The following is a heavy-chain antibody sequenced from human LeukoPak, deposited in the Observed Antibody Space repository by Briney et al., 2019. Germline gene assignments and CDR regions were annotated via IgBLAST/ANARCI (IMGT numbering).Heavy chain of an antibody. CDR1: GFTFNTFN. D-gene: IGHD3-9*01. CDR2: ITSGGDYI. V-gene: IGHV3-21*01. CDR3: ARGHYDVLAASYKWTPDY. Sequence: GGSLRLSCXXSGFTFNTFNMNWVRQAPGKGLEWVSSITSGGDYIYYADSVKGRFTTSRDNAKNSLSLQLNSLRVEDTAVYYCARGHYDVLAASYKWTPDYWGQGTLVTVSS. J-gene: IGHJ4*02.